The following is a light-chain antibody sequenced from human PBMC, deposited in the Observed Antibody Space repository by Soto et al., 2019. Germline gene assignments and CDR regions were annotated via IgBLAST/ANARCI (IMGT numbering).Light chain of an antibody. V-gene: IGLV4-69*01. CDR3: QTWGTGIV. J-gene: IGLJ2*01. CDR2: INSDGSH. CDR1: SGHSSFA. Sequence: QSVLTQSPSASASLGASVKLTCTLSSGHSSFAIAWHQQQPEKGPRYLMKINSDGSHTKGDGIPDRFSGSGSGAERYLTISSLQSEDEGEYYCQTWGTGIVFGGGTKLTVL.